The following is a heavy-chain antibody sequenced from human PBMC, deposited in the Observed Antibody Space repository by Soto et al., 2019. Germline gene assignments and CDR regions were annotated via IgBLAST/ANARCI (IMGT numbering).Heavy chain of an antibody. J-gene: IGHJ4*02. V-gene: IGHV4-59*08. D-gene: IGHD3-10*01. Sequence: SETLSLPCTVSGGSISSYYWSWIRQPPGKGLERIGYIYYSGTTYYNPSLKSRVTISVDTSKNQFSLKLNSMTAADTAVYYCARHNYGSGSTYFDYWGQGTLVTVSS. CDR1: GGSISSYY. CDR3: ARHNYGSGSTYFDY. CDR2: IYYSGTT.